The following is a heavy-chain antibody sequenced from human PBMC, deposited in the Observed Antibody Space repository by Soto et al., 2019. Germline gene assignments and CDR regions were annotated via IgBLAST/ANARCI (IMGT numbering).Heavy chain of an antibody. J-gene: IGHJ3*02. CDR1: GGSFSGYY. D-gene: IGHD1-26*01. V-gene: IGHV4-34*01. Sequence: SETLSLTCAVYGGSFSGYYWSWIRQPPGKGLEWIGEINHSGSTNYNPSLKSRVTISVDTSKNQFSLKLSSVTAADTAVYYCAREGPRYHPPDAFDIWGQGTMVTVSS. CDR3: AREGPRYHPPDAFDI. CDR2: INHSGST.